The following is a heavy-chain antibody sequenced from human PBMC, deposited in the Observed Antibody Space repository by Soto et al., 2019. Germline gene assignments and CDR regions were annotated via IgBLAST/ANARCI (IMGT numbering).Heavy chain of an antibody. Sequence: SVKVSCKTSGFMFTSSAVPWVRLARGQRLEWIGWLPVGGGNTHYAQHIQASVTLTMDMSTGTAYMELSSLRSEYTAGYQCTAAPFLCFLKWLPAYFDYGGKIPPITSP. CDR1: GFMFTSSA. CDR3: TAAPFLCFLKWLPAYFDY. D-gene: IGHD3-3*01. J-gene: IGHJ4*02. CDR2: LPVGGGNT. V-gene: IGHV1-58*01.